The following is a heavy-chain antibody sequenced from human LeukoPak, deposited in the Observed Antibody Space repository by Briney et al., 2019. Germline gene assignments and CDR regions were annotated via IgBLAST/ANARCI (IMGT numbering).Heavy chain of an antibody. D-gene: IGHD3-10*01. J-gene: IGHJ4*02. Sequence: GGSLRLSCAASGFTFSSYWMHWVRQAPGKGLVWVSRISSDGSTTTYADLVKGRFTISRDDAKNTLYLQLNSLSAEDTAVYYCASDIGDWGQGTLVTVSS. V-gene: IGHV3-74*03. CDR3: ASDIGD. CDR2: ISSDGSTT. CDR1: GFTFSSYW.